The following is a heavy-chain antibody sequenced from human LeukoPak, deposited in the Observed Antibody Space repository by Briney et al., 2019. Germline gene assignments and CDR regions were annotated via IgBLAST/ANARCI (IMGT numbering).Heavy chain of an antibody. V-gene: IGHV4-38-2*01. CDR3: ARHQTTVVTPLDP. J-gene: IGHJ5*02. CDR2: MYHSGST. CDR1: GYSISSGYY. Sequence: PSETLSLTCAVFGYSISSGYYWAWIRQPPGKGLEWIGSMYHSGSTSYIPSLRSRVTISVDTSKNQFFLNLSSVTAADTAVHYCARHQTTVVTPLDPWGQGTLVTVSS. D-gene: IGHD4-23*01.